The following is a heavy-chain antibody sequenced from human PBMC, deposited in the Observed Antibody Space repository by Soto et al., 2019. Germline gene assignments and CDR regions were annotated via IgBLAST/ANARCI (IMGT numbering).Heavy chain of an antibody. V-gene: IGHV1-69*12. Sequence: QVQLVQSGAEVKKPGSSVKVSCKASGGSFRSYAISWVRQAPGQGLEWMGGIIPIFGTANYAQKFQGRVTITADESTSTAYMELSSLRSEDTAVYYCAREVRYCSGGSCYSGWFDPWGQVTLVTVSS. CDR3: AREVRYCSGGSCYSGWFDP. CDR1: GGSFRSYA. D-gene: IGHD2-15*01. J-gene: IGHJ5*02. CDR2: IIPIFGTA.